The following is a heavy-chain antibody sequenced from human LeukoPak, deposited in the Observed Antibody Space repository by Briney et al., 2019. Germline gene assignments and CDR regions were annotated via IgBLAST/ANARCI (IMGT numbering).Heavy chain of an antibody. D-gene: IGHD4-17*01. J-gene: IGHJ5*02. V-gene: IGHV1-69*13. Sequence: ASVKVSRKASGGTFSSYAISWVRQAPGQGLEWMGGIIPIFGTANYAQKFQGRVTITADESTSTAYMELSSLRSEDTAVYYCARDTVTTGWFDPWGQGTLVTVSS. CDR2: IIPIFGTA. CDR3: ARDTVTTGWFDP. CDR1: GGTFSSYA.